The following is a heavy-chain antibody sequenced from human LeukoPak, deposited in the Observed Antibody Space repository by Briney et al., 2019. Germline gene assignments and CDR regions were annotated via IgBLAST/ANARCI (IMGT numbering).Heavy chain of an antibody. Sequence: SETLSLTCAVYGGSFSGYYWSWIRQPPGKGLEWIGEINHSGSTNYNPSLKSRVTISVDTSKNQFSLKLSSVTAADTAVYYCARVPVVPALFDPYYGMDVWGQGTTVTVSS. CDR2: INHSGST. D-gene: IGHD2-2*01. CDR1: GGSFSGYY. J-gene: IGHJ6*02. V-gene: IGHV4-34*01. CDR3: ARVPVVPALFDPYYGMDV.